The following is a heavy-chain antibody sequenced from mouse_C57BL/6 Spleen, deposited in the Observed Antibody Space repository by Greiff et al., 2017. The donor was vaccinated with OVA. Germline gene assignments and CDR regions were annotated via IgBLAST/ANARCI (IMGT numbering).Heavy chain of an antibody. CDR2: IYPGDGDT. J-gene: IGHJ2*01. D-gene: IGHD1-1*01. CDR1: GYAFSSSW. Sequence: QVQLQQSGPELVKPGASVKISCKASGYAFSSSWMNWVKQRPGKGLEWIGRIYPGDGDTNYNGKFKGKATLTADKSSSTAYMQLSSLTSEDSAVYFCARSHYYGSSHDYFDYWGQGTTLTVSS. V-gene: IGHV1-82*01. CDR3: ARSHYYGSSHDYFDY.